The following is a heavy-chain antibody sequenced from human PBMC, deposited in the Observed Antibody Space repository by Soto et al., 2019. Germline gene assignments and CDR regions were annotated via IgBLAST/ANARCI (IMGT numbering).Heavy chain of an antibody. Sequence: SETLSLTCAVYGGSFSGYYWSWIRQPPGKGLEWIGEMNHSGSTNYNPSLKSRVNISVDTSKNQFSLKLNSVTAADTAVYYCARGGPYSSAPLGYYYYGMDVWGQGTTVTVSS. J-gene: IGHJ6*02. CDR3: ARGGPYSSAPLGYYYYGMDV. V-gene: IGHV4-34*01. CDR2: MNHSGST. CDR1: GGSFSGYY. D-gene: IGHD6-25*01.